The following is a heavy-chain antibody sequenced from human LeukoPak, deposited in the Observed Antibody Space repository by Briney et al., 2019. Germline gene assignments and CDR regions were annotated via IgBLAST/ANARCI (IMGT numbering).Heavy chain of an antibody. CDR2: INPDSGDT. Sequence: ASVKVSCKASGYTFTGYYMHWVRQAPGQGLQWMGWINPDSGDTNYAQKFQGRVTMTRDTSISTAYMELSRLRSDDTAVYYCARGKPAVAGLFHTTNYYYYYGMDVWGQGTTVTVSS. D-gene: IGHD6-19*01. J-gene: IGHJ6*02. CDR1: GYTFTGYY. CDR3: ARGKPAVAGLFHTTNYYYYYGMDV. V-gene: IGHV1-2*02.